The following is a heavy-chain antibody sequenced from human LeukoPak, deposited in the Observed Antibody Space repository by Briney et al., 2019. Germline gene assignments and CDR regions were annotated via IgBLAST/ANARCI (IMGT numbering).Heavy chain of an antibody. D-gene: IGHD3-9*01. V-gene: IGHV1-8*01. Sequence: ASVKVSCKASGYTFTSYNINWVRQATGQGLEWMGWMNPNSGNTGYAQKFQGRVTMTRNTSISTAYMELSSLRSEDTAVYYCARGLDVLRYFDWLLYRSQSVSYYYGMDVWGQGTTVTVSS. J-gene: IGHJ6*02. CDR1: GYTFTSYN. CDR3: ARGLDVLRYFDWLLYRSQSVSYYYGMDV. CDR2: MNPNSGNT.